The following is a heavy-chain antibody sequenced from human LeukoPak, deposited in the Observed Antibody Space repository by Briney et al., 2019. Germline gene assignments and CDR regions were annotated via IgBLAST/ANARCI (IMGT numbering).Heavy chain of an antibody. J-gene: IGHJ4*02. CDR3: ARAQYLTAPAGTFANS. D-gene: IGHD6-13*01. CDR1: GYTFTGYY. CDR2: INPNSGAT. V-gene: IGHV1-2*02. Sequence: ASVKVSCKASGYTFTGYYMHWVRQAPGQGLELMGWINPNSGATHYIQSFQGRVTMTRDTSLSIAYLQLNSLTSDDTAMYYCARAQYLTAPAGTFANSWGQGTLVTVSS.